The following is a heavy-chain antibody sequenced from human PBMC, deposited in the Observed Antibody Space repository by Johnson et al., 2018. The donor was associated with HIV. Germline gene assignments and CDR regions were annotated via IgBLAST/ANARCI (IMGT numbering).Heavy chain of an antibody. Sequence: EVQLVESGGGLIQPGGSLRLSCAASGFTVSSNYMSWVRQAPGKGLEWVSVISGSGGSTYYADSVKGRFTISRDNSKNTLYLQMNSLRAEDTAVYYCAREGNYYDSSSHVFDIWGQGTMVTVSS. V-gene: IGHV3-53*01. CDR3: AREGNYYDSSSHVFDI. J-gene: IGHJ3*02. D-gene: IGHD3-22*01. CDR2: ISGSGGST. CDR1: GFTVSSNY.